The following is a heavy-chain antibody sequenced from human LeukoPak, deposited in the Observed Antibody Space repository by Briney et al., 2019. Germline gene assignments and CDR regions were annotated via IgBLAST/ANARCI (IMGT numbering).Heavy chain of an antibody. J-gene: IGHJ4*02. CDR2: IYYSGST. V-gene: IGHV4-59*01. D-gene: IGHD6-13*01. CDR1: GGSISSYY. CDR3: ARVSLAAAGDIIDY. Sequence: SETLSLTCTVSGGSISSYYWSWIRQPPGKGLEWIGYIYYSGSTNYNPSLKSRVTISVDTSKNQFSLKLSSVTAADTAVYYCARVSLAAAGDIIDYWGQGTLVTVSS.